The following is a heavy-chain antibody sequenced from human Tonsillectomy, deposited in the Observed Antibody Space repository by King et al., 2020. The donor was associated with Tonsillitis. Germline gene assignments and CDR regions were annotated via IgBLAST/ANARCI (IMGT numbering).Heavy chain of an antibody. CDR1: GFTFGDSA. V-gene: IGHV3-49*03. Sequence: VQLVESGGGLVQPGRSLRLSCTASGFTFGDSAMYWFRQSPEKGLEWVGFIRSKANGGTTEIAASVRGRFTISRDDSKSIAYLQMNSLKSEDSAVYYCTRGRRDWGQGTLVTVAS. J-gene: IGHJ4*02. CDR3: TRGRRD. CDR2: IRSKANGGTT.